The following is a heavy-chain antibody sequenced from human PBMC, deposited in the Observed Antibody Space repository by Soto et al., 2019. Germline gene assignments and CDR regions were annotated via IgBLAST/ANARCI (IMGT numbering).Heavy chain of an antibody. V-gene: IGHV3-23*01. CDR3: AKEGGYTYGYVDC. Sequence: EVQLLESGGGLEQPGGSPRLSCAASGFTFSSAAMSWVRQAPGKGLEWVSVISGSGGSTYYADSVKGRFTISRDNSKNTLYLQINSLRAEDTAVYYCAKEGGYTYGYVDCWGQGTLVTVSS. J-gene: IGHJ4*02. CDR2: ISGSGGST. D-gene: IGHD5-18*01. CDR1: GFTFSSAA.